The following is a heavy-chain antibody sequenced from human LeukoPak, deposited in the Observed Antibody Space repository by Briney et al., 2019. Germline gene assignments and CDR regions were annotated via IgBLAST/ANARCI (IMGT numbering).Heavy chain of an antibody. CDR1: GFTFSTYS. Sequence: PGGSLRLSCTASGFTFSTYSMNWVRQAPGKGLEWVSYISSSSTIYYADSVKGRFTISRDNAKNSLYLQMNSLRDEDTAVYYCARGSAPPDYWGQGTLVTVSS. V-gene: IGHV3-48*02. CDR3: ARGSAPPDY. CDR2: ISSSSTI. J-gene: IGHJ4*02.